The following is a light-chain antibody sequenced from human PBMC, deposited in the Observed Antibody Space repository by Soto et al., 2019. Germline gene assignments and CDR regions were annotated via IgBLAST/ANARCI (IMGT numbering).Light chain of an antibody. CDR3: SSYTTSNTRQIV. V-gene: IGLV2-14*01. J-gene: IGLJ1*01. CDR1: SSDVGGYNY. CDR2: DVS. Sequence: QSALTQPASVSGSPGQSITISCTGTSSDVGGYNYVSWYQQHPGKAPKFMIYDVSNRPSGVSNRFSGSKSGNTASLTISGLQAEDEADYYCSSYTTSNTRQIVFGTGTKAPVL.